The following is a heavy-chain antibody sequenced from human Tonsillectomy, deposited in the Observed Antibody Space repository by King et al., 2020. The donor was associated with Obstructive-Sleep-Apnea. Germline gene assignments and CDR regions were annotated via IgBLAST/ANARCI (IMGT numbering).Heavy chain of an antibody. J-gene: IGHJ4*02. CDR1: GYSFTNYW. V-gene: IGHV5-51*01. CDR3: ASATQGTRDGYNYYFDY. Sequence: VQLVQSGAEVKKPGESLKISCKGSGYSFTNYWIGWVRQMPGKGLEWMGIIYPGDSDTRYSPSFQGQVTISADRSISTAYLLWSSLKDSDTAMYYCASATQGTRDGYNYYFDYWGQGTLVTVSS. CDR2: IYPGDSDT. D-gene: IGHD5-24*01.